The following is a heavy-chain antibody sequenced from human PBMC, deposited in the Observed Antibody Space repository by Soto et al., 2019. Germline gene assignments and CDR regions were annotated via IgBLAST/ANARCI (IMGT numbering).Heavy chain of an antibody. V-gene: IGHV3-30*03. Sequence: GGSLRLSCAASGFTFSSYGMHWVRQAPGKGLEWVAVISYDGSNKYYADSAKGRFTISRDNSKNTLYLQMNSLRAEDTAAHYCARDSRATGAGAFDIWGLGAMVTVSS. J-gene: IGHJ3*02. D-gene: IGHD1-26*01. CDR3: ARDSRATGAGAFDI. CDR1: GFTFSSYG. CDR2: ISYDGSNK.